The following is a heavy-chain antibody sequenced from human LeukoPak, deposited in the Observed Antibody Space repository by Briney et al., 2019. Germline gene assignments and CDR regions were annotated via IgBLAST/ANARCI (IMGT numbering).Heavy chain of an antibody. CDR1: GASMSTHY. V-gene: IGHV4-59*11. CDR2: LLDSWRT. D-gene: IGHD5-18*01. CDR3: ATIRRGSIYGYFDF. Sequence: SETLSLTCTVSGASMSTHYWSWLRQPPGKGLEWIGYLLDSWRTKDNPSLQSRVTLSADTSKNQYSLRLTSVTAADTAVYYCATIRRGSIYGYFDFWARESWSPFPQ. J-gene: IGHJ4*02.